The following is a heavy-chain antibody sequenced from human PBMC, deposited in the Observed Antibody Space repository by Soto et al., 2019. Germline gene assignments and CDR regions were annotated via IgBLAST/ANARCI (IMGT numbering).Heavy chain of an antibody. CDR2: IYHSGSA. CDR3: ARVPGVVVSADDAFDI. J-gene: IGHJ3*02. CDR1: GGSVSSSNW. Sequence: QVQLQESGPGLVKPSGTLSLTCAVSGGSVSSSNWWSWVRQSPGKGLEWRGEIYHSGSAHYNPSLKSRATISLDNSKNQFSLRLTSVTAADTAVYYCARVPGVVVSADDAFDIWGPGTRVIVSS. D-gene: IGHD2-21*02. V-gene: IGHV4-4*02.